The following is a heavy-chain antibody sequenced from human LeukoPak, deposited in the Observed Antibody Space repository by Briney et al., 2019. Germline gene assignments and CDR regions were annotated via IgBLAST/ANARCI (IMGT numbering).Heavy chain of an antibody. Sequence: SETLSLTCTVSGGSISSSSYYWGWIRQPPGKGLEWIGSIYYSGSTYYNPSLKSRVTISVDTSKNQFSLKLSSVTAADTAVYYCARHFNGYSSGPIDYWGQGTLVTVSS. D-gene: IGHD5-18*01. V-gene: IGHV4-39*01. CDR1: GGSISSSSYY. J-gene: IGHJ4*02. CDR2: IYYSGST. CDR3: ARHFNGYSSGPIDY.